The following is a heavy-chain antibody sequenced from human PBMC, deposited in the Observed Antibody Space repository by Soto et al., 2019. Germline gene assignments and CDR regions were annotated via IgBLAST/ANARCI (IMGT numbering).Heavy chain of an antibody. Sequence: QVQLQQWGAGLLKPSETLSLTCAVYGGSFSGYYWSWIRQPPGKGLEWIGEINHSGSTNYNPSLKSRVTISVDTSKNQFSRKLSSVTAADTAVYYCARGLGGYYAFDYWGQGTLVTVSS. D-gene: IGHD3-22*01. CDR1: GGSFSGYY. CDR3: ARGLGGYYAFDY. CDR2: INHSGST. V-gene: IGHV4-34*01. J-gene: IGHJ4*02.